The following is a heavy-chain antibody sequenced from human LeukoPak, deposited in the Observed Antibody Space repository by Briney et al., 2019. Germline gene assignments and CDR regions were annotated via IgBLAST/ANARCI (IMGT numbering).Heavy chain of an antibody. D-gene: IGHD2-15*01. V-gene: IGHV1-45*02. CDR3: AREGYCSGGTCYSFDY. CDR1: GYTFTYRY. Sequence: ASVKVSCKASGYTFTYRYLHWVRQAPGQALEWMGWITPFNGNTNYAQKFQDRVTMTRDMSTSTVYMELSSLRSEDTAVYFCAREGYCSGGTCYSFDYWGQGTLVTVSS. CDR2: ITPFNGNT. J-gene: IGHJ4*02.